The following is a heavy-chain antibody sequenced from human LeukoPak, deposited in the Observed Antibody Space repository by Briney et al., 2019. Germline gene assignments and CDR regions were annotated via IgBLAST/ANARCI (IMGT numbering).Heavy chain of an antibody. Sequence: PGGSLRLSCAASGFTVSSNYMSWVRQAPGKGLEWVSVIYSGGSTYYADSVKGRFTISRHNSKNTLYLQMNSLRAEDTAVYYCARVHSSGYYYYFDYWGQGTLVTVSS. CDR2: IYSGGST. D-gene: IGHD3-22*01. CDR3: ARVHSSGYYYYFDY. J-gene: IGHJ4*02. CDR1: GFTVSSNY. V-gene: IGHV3-53*04.